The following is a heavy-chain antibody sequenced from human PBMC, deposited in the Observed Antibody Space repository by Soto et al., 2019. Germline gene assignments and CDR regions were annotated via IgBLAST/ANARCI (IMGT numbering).Heavy chain of an antibody. J-gene: IGHJ4*02. CDR3: AKSAHPATVTLYYFDY. CDR1: GFNFNNYA. V-gene: IGHV3-30*18. CDR2: ISEDGSKK. Sequence: QVQLVESGGGVVQPGRSLRLSCAASGFNFNNYAMHWVRQAPGKGLEWATLISEDGSKKYFADSVKGRFTVSRDNSKNTVFLQMNSLKTEDTAVYYCAKSAHPATVTLYYFDYWGQGTLVTVSS. D-gene: IGHD4-17*01.